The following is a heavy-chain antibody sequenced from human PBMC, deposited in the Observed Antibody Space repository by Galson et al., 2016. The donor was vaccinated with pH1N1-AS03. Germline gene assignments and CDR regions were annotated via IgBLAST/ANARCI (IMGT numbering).Heavy chain of an antibody. CDR3: AKDKDSCYGPDY. D-gene: IGHD2-15*01. J-gene: IGHJ4*02. V-gene: IGHV3-30*02. CDR1: GFTFSSYG. CDR2: LPYDGSNK. Sequence: SLRLSCAASGFTFSSYGMHWVRQAPGKGLEWLSFLPYDGSNKFYADSVKGRFTISRDNSKNTLYLQMNSLRAEDTAVYYCAKDKDSCYGPDYWGQGTLVTVSS.